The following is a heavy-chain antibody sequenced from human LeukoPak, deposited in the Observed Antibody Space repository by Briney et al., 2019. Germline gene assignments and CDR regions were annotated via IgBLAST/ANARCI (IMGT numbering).Heavy chain of an antibody. D-gene: IGHD6-19*01. J-gene: IGHJ5*02. Sequence: ASVKVSCKASGYTFTGYYMHWVRQAPGQGLEWMGWINPNSGGTNYAQKFQGRVTMTRDTSISTAYMELSRLRSDDTAVYYCARDGPAIAVGIHWFDPWGQGTLVTVSS. V-gene: IGHV1-2*02. CDR1: GYTFTGYY. CDR2: INPNSGGT. CDR3: ARDGPAIAVGIHWFDP.